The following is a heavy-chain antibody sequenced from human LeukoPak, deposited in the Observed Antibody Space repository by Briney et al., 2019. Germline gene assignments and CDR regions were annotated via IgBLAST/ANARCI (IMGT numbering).Heavy chain of an antibody. CDR2: IYYSGST. Sequence: SETLSLTCTVSGGSISSSSYYWGWIRQPPGKGLEWIGSIYYSGSTYYNPSLKSRVTISVDTSKNQFSLKLSSVTAADTAVYYCARDGVAHSSSGGMDVWGQGTTVTVSS. D-gene: IGHD6-13*01. V-gene: IGHV4-39*07. J-gene: IGHJ6*02. CDR1: GGSISSSSYY. CDR3: ARDGVAHSSSGGMDV.